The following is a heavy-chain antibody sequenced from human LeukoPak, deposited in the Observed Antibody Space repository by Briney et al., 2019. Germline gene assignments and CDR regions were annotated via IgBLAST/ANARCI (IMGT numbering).Heavy chain of an antibody. V-gene: IGHV1-2*02. CDR3: ARETPYSWDY. D-gene: IGHD5-18*01. CDR1: GYTFTGYY. Sequence: ASVKVSCKASGYTFTGYYMHWVRQAPGQRREWMGWIKPNSGGTNYAQKFQGRVTMTSDTSISTAYMELSRLRSDDTAVYYCARETPYSWDYWGQGTLVTVSS. CDR2: IKPNSGGT. J-gene: IGHJ4*02.